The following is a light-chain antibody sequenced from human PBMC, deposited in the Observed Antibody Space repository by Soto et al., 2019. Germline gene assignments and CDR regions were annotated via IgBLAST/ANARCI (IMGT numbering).Light chain of an antibody. V-gene: IGKV3-15*01. Sequence: EIVMTQSPATLSVSPGERATLSCRASQSVSSNLAWYQQKPGQAPRLLIYGASTRATGIPARFSGSGSGTEFSRTISSLHSEDVAVYYCQQYNNWPFTFGGGTKVEIK. J-gene: IGKJ4*01. CDR2: GAS. CDR3: QQYNNWPFT. CDR1: QSVSSN.